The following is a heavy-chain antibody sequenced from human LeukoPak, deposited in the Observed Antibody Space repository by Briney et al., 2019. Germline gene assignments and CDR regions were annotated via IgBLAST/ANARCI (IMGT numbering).Heavy chain of an antibody. J-gene: IGHJ4*02. Sequence: GASVKVSCKASGYTFTGYYMHWVRQAPGQGLEWMGWINPNSGGTNYAQKFQGRVTMTRDTSISTAYMELSRLRSDDTAVYYCAREFYPVPYYYDSSGHKPLAGMGDYWGQGTLVTVSS. D-gene: IGHD3-22*01. V-gene: IGHV1-2*02. CDR3: AREFYPVPYYYDSSGHKPLAGMGDY. CDR1: GYTFTGYY. CDR2: INPNSGGT.